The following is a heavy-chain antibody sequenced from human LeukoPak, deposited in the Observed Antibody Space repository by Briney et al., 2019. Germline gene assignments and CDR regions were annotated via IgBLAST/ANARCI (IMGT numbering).Heavy chain of an antibody. CDR2: INPNSGDT. V-gene: IGHV1-2*02. CDR1: GYIFTGYY. D-gene: IGHD6-13*01. Sequence: ASVKVSCKASGYIFTGYYMHWVRQAPGQGLEWMGWINPNSGDTNYAQKFQGRVTMTRDTSISTAYMELSRLRSDDTVVYYCARPQADYDSSSWYGLDYWGQGTLVTVSS. J-gene: IGHJ4*02. CDR3: ARPQADYDSSSWYGLDY.